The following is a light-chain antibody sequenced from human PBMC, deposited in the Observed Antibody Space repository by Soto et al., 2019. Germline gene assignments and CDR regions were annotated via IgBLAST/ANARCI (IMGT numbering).Light chain of an antibody. Sequence: VLTQPPSVSGAPGQRVTISCTGSTSNNGAGYDVHWYQQLPGTAPKLLIYDNNNRPLGVPDRFSGSKSGTSASLAISGLQAEDEADYYCQSYDSSLGAFYVFGTGTKVTVL. V-gene: IGLV1-40*01. J-gene: IGLJ1*01. CDR2: DNN. CDR3: QSYDSSLGAFYV. CDR1: TSNNGAGYD.